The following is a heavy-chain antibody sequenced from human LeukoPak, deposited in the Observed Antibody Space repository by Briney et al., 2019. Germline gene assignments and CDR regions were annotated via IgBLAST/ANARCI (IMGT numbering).Heavy chain of an antibody. CDR1: GFIFNNYI. CDR2: ISSSSSYT. Sequence: GGSLRLSCAVSGFIFNNYIMNWVRQAPGKGLEWVSYISSSSSYTNYADSVKGRFTISRDNAKNSLYLQMNSLRAEDTAVYYCARIYSGSHSYFDYWGQGTLVTVSS. CDR3: ARIYSGSHSYFDY. J-gene: IGHJ4*02. D-gene: IGHD1-26*01. V-gene: IGHV3-21*05.